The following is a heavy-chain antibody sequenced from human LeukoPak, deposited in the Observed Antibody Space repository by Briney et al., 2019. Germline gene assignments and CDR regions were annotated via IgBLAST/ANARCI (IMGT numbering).Heavy chain of an antibody. CDR1: GGSISSSSAF. J-gene: IGHJ4*02. Sequence: PSGTLSLTCTVSGGSISSSSAFWGWIRQPPGKGLEWIGSIYYSGTTYTNPSLKSRVTISVDTSKNQFSLKLSSVTAADTAVYYCARHRWDGTFNFDFWGQGTLVPVSS. CDR3: ARHRWDGTFNFDF. CDR2: IYYSGTT. V-gene: IGHV4-39*01. D-gene: IGHD1-1*01.